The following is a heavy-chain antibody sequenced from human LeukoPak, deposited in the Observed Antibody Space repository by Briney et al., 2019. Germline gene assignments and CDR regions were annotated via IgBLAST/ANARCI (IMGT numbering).Heavy chain of an antibody. Sequence: SQTLSLTCAVYGGSFSGYYWTWIRQTPGKGLEWIGEMNPSGSTNYNPSLKSRVTISVDTSKNQFSLKLSSVTAADTAVYYCARGRQDVTMIVVVMTAVSYYLDVWGKGTTVTVS. D-gene: IGHD3-22*01. V-gene: IGHV4-34*01. J-gene: IGHJ6*03. CDR3: ARGRQDVTMIVVVMTAVSYYLDV. CDR2: MNPSGST. CDR1: GGSFSGYY.